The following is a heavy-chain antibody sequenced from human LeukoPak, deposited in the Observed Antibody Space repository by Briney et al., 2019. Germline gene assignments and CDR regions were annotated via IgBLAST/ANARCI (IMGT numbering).Heavy chain of an antibody. CDR3: ARMDPYYDFWSGYYDYYYYYMDV. CDR2: INHSGST. CDR1: GGSFSGYY. V-gene: IGHV4-34*01. Sequence: PSETLSLTCAVYGGSFSGYYWSWIRQPPGKGLEWIGEINHSGSTNYNPSLKSRVTISVDTSKNQFSLKLSSVTAADTAVYYCARMDPYYDFWSGYYDYYYYYMDVWGKGTTVTVSS. J-gene: IGHJ6*03. D-gene: IGHD3-3*01.